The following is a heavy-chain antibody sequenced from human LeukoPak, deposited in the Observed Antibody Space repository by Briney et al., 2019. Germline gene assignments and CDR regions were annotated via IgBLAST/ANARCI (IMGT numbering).Heavy chain of an antibody. D-gene: IGHD6-13*01. V-gene: IGHV3-30-3*01. Sequence: PGGSLRLSCAASGFTFSSYTMHWVRQAPGKGLEWVTAISYDGSNKYYADSVKGRFTISRDNSKNTLYLQMNTLRAEDTAVYYCATQGGVAAPVEYFQHWGQGTLVTVSS. CDR2: ISYDGSNK. CDR3: ATQGGVAAPVEYFQH. J-gene: IGHJ1*01. CDR1: GFTFSSYT.